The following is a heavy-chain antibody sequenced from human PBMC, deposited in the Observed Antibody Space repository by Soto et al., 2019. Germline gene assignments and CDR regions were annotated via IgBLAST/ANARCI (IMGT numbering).Heavy chain of an antibody. CDR2: IYYSGST. V-gene: IGHV4-59*01. D-gene: IGHD6-6*01. CDR1: GGSISSYY. CDR3: ARGGVYSSSRSYFDY. Sequence: PSETLSLTCTVSGGSISSYYWSWIRQPPGKGLEWIGYIYYSGSTNYNPSLKSRVTISVDTSKNQFSLKLSSVTAADTAVYYCARGGVYSSSRSYFDYWGQGTLVTVSS. J-gene: IGHJ4*02.